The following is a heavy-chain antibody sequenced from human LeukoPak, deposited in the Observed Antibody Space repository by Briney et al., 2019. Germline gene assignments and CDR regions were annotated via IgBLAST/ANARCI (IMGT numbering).Heavy chain of an antibody. Sequence: GGSLRLYCAASGFTFSSYGMHWVRQAPGKGLEWVAVIWYDGSNKYYADSVKGRFTISRDNSKNTLYLQMNSLRAEDTAVYYCARDRIYGDYGFDYWGQGTLVTVSS. CDR1: GFTFSSYG. CDR3: ARDRIYGDYGFDY. V-gene: IGHV3-33*01. D-gene: IGHD4-17*01. J-gene: IGHJ4*02. CDR2: IWYDGSNK.